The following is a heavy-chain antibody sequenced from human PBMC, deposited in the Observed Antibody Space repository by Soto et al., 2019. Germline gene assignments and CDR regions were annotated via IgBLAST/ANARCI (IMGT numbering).Heavy chain of an antibody. Sequence: GGSLRLSCAASGFTFSDYVMFWVRQAPGKGLEWLCSITRGSETTSYADSVKGRFTISRDNSRNTLYLQMSFLRVDDTALYYCAKSDCGSAGCRRLASWGHGTLVTVSS. J-gene: IGHJ5*01. CDR3: AKSDCGSAGCRRLAS. D-gene: IGHD2-21*01. CDR1: GFTFSDYV. V-gene: IGHV3-23*01. CDR2: ITRGSETT.